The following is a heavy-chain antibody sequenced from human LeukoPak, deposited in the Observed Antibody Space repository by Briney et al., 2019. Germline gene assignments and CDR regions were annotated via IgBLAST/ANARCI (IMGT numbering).Heavy chain of an antibody. D-gene: IGHD3-16*02. V-gene: IGHV1-2*02. CDR1: GYTFMGYY. J-gene: IGHJ4*02. Sequence: ASVKVFCKASGYTFMGYYMHWVRQAPAQGLDWMGWINPNNGATDYAQKFQGRFTMTRDTSISTVYMELSRLRSDDTAVYYCTRDRSRYFDYWGQGTLVTVSS. CDR2: INPNNGAT. CDR3: TRDRSRYFDY.